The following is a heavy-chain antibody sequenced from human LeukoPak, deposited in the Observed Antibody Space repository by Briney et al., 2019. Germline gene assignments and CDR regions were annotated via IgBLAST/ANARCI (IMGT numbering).Heavy chain of an antibody. CDR1: GGSFSGYY. CDR3: ARVLLRPKYYYYYMDV. Sequence: SETLSLTCAVYGGSFSGYYWSWIRQPPGKGLEWIGEINHSGSTNYNPPLKSRVTISVDTSKNQFSLKLSSVTAADTAVYYCARVLLRPKYYYYYMDVWGKETTVTVSS. V-gene: IGHV4-34*01. D-gene: IGHD2-2*01. J-gene: IGHJ6*03. CDR2: INHSGST.